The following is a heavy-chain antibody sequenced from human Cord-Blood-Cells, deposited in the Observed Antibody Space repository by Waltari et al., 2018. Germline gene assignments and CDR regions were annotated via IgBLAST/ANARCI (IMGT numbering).Heavy chain of an antibody. CDR3: ARLLSGSYYYYYGMDV. V-gene: IGHV4-59*01. Sequence: QVQLQASGPGLVKPSETLSLTCTVSGGSISSYSWSWIRQPPGKGLEWIGYIYDSGSTNYNPSLKSRVTISVDTSKNQFSLKLSSVTASDTAVYYCARLLSGSYYYYYGMDVWGQGTTVTVSS. J-gene: IGHJ6*02. CDR1: GGSISSYS. CDR2: IYDSGST. D-gene: IGHD1-26*01.